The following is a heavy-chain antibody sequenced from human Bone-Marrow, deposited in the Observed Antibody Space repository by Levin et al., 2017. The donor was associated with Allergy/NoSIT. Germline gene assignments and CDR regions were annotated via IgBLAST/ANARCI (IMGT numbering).Heavy chain of an antibody. Sequence: SGGSLRLSCAASGFTFSSYSMNWVRQAPGKGLEWVSYISSSSSTIYYADSVKGRFTISRDNAKNSLYLQMNSLRAEDTAVYYCARDVPPHGKSTGVGNWFDPWGQGTLVTVSS. J-gene: IGHJ5*02. CDR2: ISSSSSTI. V-gene: IGHV3-48*04. CDR3: ARDVPPHGKSTGVGNWFDP. D-gene: IGHD4-11*01. CDR1: GFTFSSYS.